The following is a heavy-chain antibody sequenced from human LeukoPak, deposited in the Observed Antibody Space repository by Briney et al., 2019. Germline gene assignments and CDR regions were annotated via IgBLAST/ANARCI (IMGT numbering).Heavy chain of an antibody. V-gene: IGHV4-30-2*01. CDR3: ARVAAVANPFGY. CDR1: GGSISSGGYY. D-gene: IGHD6-19*01. Sequence: SETLSLTCTVSGGSISSGGYYWNWIRQPPGKGLEWIGYFYHSGITYYNPSLKSRVTISVDTSKYQFSLKLSSVTAADTAVYYCARVAAVANPFGYWGQGTLVTVSS. CDR2: FYHSGIT. J-gene: IGHJ4*02.